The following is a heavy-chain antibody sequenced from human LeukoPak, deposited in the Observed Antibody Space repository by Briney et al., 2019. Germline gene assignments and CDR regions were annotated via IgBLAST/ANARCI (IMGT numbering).Heavy chain of an antibody. CDR2: ISSSGSII. J-gene: IGHJ4*02. CDR3: ARDLGMTDGDYVSYFDY. D-gene: IGHD4-17*01. CDR1: GFTFSRYE. V-gene: IGHV3-48*03. Sequence: GGSLRLSCAASGFTFSRYELNWVRQAPGKGQEWVSYISSSGSIIYYADSVKGRFTISRDNAKNSLYLQMNSLGAEDTAVYYCARDLGMTDGDYVSYFDYWGQGTLVTVSS.